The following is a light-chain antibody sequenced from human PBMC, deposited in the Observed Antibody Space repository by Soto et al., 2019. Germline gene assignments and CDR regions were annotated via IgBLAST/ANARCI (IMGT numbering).Light chain of an antibody. CDR3: LLYYGGAQLGV. CDR2: RTS. Sequence: QTVVTQEPSLTVSPGGTVTLTCASSTGAVTSGNSPNWFQQKPGQAIRPLIYRTSNQHSWTPARFSGSLLGGKAALTLSGVQPEDEAEYYCLLYYGGAQLGVFGGGTKLTVL. CDR1: TGAVTSGNS. J-gene: IGLJ3*02. V-gene: IGLV7-43*01.